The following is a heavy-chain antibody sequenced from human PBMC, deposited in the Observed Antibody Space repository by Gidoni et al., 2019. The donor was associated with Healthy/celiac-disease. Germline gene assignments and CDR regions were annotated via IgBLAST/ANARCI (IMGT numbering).Heavy chain of an antibody. CDR2: IYPGDYET. J-gene: IGHJ4*02. CDR3: ARVPPGIAAAGTVGYFDY. Sequence: VQLVPSGAEVKTPGEALTISCKGSGYSFTSYWSGWVLQLPGKGLEWMGIIYPGDYETRYSPSVQGQVTISADKSISTAYLQWSSLKASDTAMYDCARVPPGIAAAGTVGYFDYWGQGTLVTVSS. D-gene: IGHD6-13*01. CDR1: GYSFTSYW. V-gene: IGHV5-51*01.